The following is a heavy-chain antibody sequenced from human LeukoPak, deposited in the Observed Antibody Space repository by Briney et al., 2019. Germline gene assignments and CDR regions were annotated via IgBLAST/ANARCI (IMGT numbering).Heavy chain of an antibody. CDR2: INHSGST. CDR3: VSGRPIETYGVNFDY. J-gene: IGHJ4*02. V-gene: IGHV4-34*01. Sequence: SETLSLTCAVYGGSFSGYYWSWIRQPPGKGLEWIGEINHSGSTNYNPSLKSRVTISVDTSKNQFSLKLSSVTAADTAVYYCVSGRPIETYGVNFDYWGQGTLVTVSS. D-gene: IGHD4-17*01. CDR1: GGSFSGYY.